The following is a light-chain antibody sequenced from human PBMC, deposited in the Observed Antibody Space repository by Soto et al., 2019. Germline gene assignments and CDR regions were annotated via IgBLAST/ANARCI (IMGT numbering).Light chain of an antibody. CDR1: SSNIGNNY. Sequence: QSVLTQPPSVSATPGQKVTISCSGSSSNIGNNYVSWYQQLPGTAPKLLLYGRNRPSGVPDRFSGSKSDSSGSLAITGLQGEDEAYYYCQSYDTSLGVWVFGGGTKLTVL. CDR3: QSYDTSLGVWV. CDR2: GR. V-gene: IGLV1-40*01. J-gene: IGLJ3*02.